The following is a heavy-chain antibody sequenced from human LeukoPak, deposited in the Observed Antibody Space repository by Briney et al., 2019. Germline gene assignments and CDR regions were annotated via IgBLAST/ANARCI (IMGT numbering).Heavy chain of an antibody. Sequence: ASVKVSCKASGYTFTSYDINWVRQAPGQGLEWMGWINPNSGGTNYAQKFQGRVTMTRDTSISTAYMELSRLRSDDTAVYYCATDHLKQWLRKEDYYYGMDVWGQGTTVTVSS. CDR3: ATDHLKQWLRKEDYYYGMDV. D-gene: IGHD6-19*01. J-gene: IGHJ6*02. V-gene: IGHV1-2*02. CDR2: INPNSGGT. CDR1: GYTFTSYD.